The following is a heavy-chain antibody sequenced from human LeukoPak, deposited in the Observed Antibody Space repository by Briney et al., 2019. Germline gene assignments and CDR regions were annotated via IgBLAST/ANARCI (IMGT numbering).Heavy chain of an antibody. CDR2: NNVDGSVT. CDR3: GTGYYGFLDS. Sequence: GGSLRLSCAASGFTFTNHWTHWVRQAPGKGLEWVSRNNVDGSVTNYADSVKGRFTSSRDNAKNTLYLQMNSLTAEDTAVYYCGTGYYGFLDSWGQGTLVTVSS. CDR1: GFTFTNHW. J-gene: IGHJ4*02. D-gene: IGHD3-10*01. V-gene: IGHV3-74*01.